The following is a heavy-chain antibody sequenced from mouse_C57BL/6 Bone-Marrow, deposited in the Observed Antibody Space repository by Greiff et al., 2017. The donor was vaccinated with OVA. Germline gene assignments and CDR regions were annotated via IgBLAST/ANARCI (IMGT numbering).Heavy chain of an antibody. D-gene: IGHD2-13*01. Sequence: EVQLQQSGAELVKPGASVKLSCTASGFNIKDYYMHWVKQRTEQGLEWIGRIDPEDGETKYAPKFQGKATITADPSSNTAYQQLSSQTSGETADDNCARRSDYDFDYWGQGTTLTVSA. CDR1: GFNIKDYY. J-gene: IGHJ2*01. V-gene: IGHV14-2*01. CDR3: ARRSDYDFDY. CDR2: IDPEDGET.